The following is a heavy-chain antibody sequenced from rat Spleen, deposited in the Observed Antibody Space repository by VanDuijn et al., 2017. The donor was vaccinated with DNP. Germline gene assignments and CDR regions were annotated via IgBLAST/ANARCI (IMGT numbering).Heavy chain of an antibody. CDR1: GFTFRNSG. CDR2: ISDDGITT. CDR3: ARGGFAY. V-gene: IGHV5-29*01. Sequence: EVQLVESGGDSVQPGRSLKLSCAASGFTFRNSGMSWVRQVPTKGLEWVATISDDGITTYYRDFVKGRFTISRDNAKSTLYLEMDSLRSEDTATYYCARGGFAYWGQGTLVTVSS. J-gene: IGHJ3*01.